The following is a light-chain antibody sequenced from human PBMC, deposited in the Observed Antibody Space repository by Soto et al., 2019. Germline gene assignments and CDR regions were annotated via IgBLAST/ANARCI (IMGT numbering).Light chain of an antibody. J-gene: IGKJ5*01. CDR2: AAS. Sequence: DIQMTQSPFSLSAPVGDRVTITCRASQSISNYLNWYQQKQGKAPKLLIYAASTLQSGVPSRFSGSGSGTYFTLSISSVQPEDSATYYCQQSYGTPISFGQGTRLDIK. CDR1: QSISNY. CDR3: QQSYGTPIS. V-gene: IGKV1-39*01.